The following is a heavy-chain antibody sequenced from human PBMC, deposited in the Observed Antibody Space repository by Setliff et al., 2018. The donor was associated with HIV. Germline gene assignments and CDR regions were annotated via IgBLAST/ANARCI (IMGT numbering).Heavy chain of an antibody. CDR3: ARASSSGSYE. CDR2: IRFDGNTK. V-gene: IGHV3-30*02. J-gene: IGHJ4*02. Sequence: PGGSLRLSCVGSGFTFSSYAIHWVRQAPGKGLEWVAFIRFDGNTKEYAESVRGRFTISRDNSKNTLFLQMSSLRVEDTAVYYCARASSSGSYEWGQGTLVTVSS. D-gene: IGHD1-26*01. CDR1: GFTFSSYA.